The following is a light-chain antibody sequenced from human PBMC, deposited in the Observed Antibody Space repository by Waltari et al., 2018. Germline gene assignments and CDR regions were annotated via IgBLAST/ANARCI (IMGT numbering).Light chain of an antibody. CDR3: QVWNGGNDHDFV. CDR1: NIRSYS. V-gene: IGLV3-21*03. CDR2: DDR. Sequence: SYVVTQSPSVSVAPGTTAKISCGGDNIRSYSVHGYQQKAGQAPVLVVYDDRDRPSGVPERFSGSNSGNTATLTISRVEAGDEADYYCQVWNGGNDHDFVFGSGT. J-gene: IGLJ1*01.